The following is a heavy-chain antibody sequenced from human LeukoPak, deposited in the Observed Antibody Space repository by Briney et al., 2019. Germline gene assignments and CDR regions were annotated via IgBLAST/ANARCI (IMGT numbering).Heavy chain of an antibody. V-gene: IGHV1-18*01. CDR3: ARDRGVAVAGKGGYYFDY. J-gene: IGHJ4*02. CDR1: GYTFTSYG. Sequence: ASVKVSCKASGYTFTSYGISWVRQAPGQGLEWMGWISAYNGNTNYAQKLQGRVTMTTDTSTSTAYMELRSLRSDDTAVYYCARDRGVAVAGKGGYYFDYWGQGTLVTVSS. D-gene: IGHD6-19*01. CDR2: ISAYNGNT.